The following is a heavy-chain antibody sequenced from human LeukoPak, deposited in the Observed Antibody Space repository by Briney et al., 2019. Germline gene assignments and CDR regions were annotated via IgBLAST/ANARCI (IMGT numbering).Heavy chain of an antibody. J-gene: IGHJ5*02. D-gene: IGHD3-3*01. CDR1: GGTFSSYA. CDR2: IIPIFGTA. Sequence: EASVKVSCKASGGTFSSYAISWVRQAPGQGLEWMGGIIPIFGTANYAQKFQGRVTITADESTSAAYMELSSLRSEDTAVYYCARRRYYDFWSGPFDPWGQGTLVTVSS. CDR3: ARRRYYDFWSGPFDP. V-gene: IGHV1-69*13.